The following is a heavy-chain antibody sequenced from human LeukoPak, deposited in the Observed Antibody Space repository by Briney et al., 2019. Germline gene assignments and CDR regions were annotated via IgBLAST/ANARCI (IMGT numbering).Heavy chain of an antibody. Sequence: GGSLRLSCAASGFTFNSYWMSWVRQAPGKGLEWVANIKQDGSDKYYVDSVKGRFTISRDNSKNTLYLQMNSLRAEDTAVYYCAKDGGVVPASLHWPLFDPWGQGTLVTVSS. CDR1: GFTFNSYW. CDR2: IKQDGSDK. V-gene: IGHV3-7*03. CDR3: AKDGGVVPASLHWPLFDP. D-gene: IGHD2-2*01. J-gene: IGHJ5*02.